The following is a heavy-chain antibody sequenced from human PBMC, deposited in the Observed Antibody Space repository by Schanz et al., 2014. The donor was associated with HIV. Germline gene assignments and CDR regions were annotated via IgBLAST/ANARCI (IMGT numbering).Heavy chain of an antibody. CDR2: MNPNSGNT. CDR3: ARGPDYSSASYKFDY. D-gene: IGHD4-4*01. CDR1: GYTFTSYD. V-gene: IGHV1-8*01. J-gene: IGHJ4*02. Sequence: QVHLVQSGAEVKKPGASVKVSCKASGYTFTSYDINWVRQATGQGLEWMGWMNPNSGNTGFAQKFQGRVTMSRNVPKNTAYMELRGLTSEDTAVYFCARGPDYSSASYKFDYWGQGTPVSVYS.